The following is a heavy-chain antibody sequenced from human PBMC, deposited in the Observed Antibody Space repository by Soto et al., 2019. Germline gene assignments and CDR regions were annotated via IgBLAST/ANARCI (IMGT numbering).Heavy chain of an antibody. Sequence: GESLKISCAASGFTFSSYAMSWVRQAPGKGLEWVSAISGSGGSTYYADSVKGRFTISRDNSKNTLYLQMNSLRAEDTAVYYCAKALYSSSWYDSSFDYWGQGTLVTVSS. J-gene: IGHJ4*02. CDR2: ISGSGGST. CDR3: AKALYSSSWYDSSFDY. V-gene: IGHV3-23*01. CDR1: GFTFSSYA. D-gene: IGHD6-13*01.